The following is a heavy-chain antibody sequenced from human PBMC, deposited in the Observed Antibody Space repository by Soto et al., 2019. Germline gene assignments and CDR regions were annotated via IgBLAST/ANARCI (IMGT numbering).Heavy chain of an antibody. CDR1: GGSISSDYW. J-gene: IGHJ4*02. Sequence: QVQLQESGPGLVKPSGTLSLTCAVSGGSISSDYWWSWVRQPPGKGLEWIGEIFHSGSTNINPSLKSRLTMSLDKSRDQFSLIVSSVTAADTAVYYCASGVASAYSNGAQSFDYWGQGTLVSVSS. V-gene: IGHV4-4*02. CDR3: ASGVASAYSNGAQSFDY. D-gene: IGHD3-22*01. CDR2: IFHSGST.